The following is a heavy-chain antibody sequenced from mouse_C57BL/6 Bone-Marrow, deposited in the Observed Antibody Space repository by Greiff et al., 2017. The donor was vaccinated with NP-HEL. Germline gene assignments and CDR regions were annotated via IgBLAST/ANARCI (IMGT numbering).Heavy chain of an antibody. CDR1: GFTFSSYA. V-gene: IGHV5-4*01. CDR3: ARDVRMRESLSY. Sequence: EVKLMESGGGLVKPGGSLKLSCAASGFTFSSYAMSWVRQTPEKRLEWVATISDGGSYTYYPDNVKGRFTISRDNAKNNLYLQMSRLECEDTAMYYCARDVRMRESLSYWGRGTTLTVSS. D-gene: IGHD6-1*01. CDR2: ISDGGSYT. J-gene: IGHJ2*01.